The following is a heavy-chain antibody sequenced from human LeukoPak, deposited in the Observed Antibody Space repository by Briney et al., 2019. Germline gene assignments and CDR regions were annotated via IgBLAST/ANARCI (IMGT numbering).Heavy chain of an antibody. CDR1: GYTFTSYY. J-gene: IGHJ4*02. D-gene: IGHD5-24*01. V-gene: IGHV1-46*03. Sequence: ASVKVSCKASGYTFTSYYMHWVRQAPGQGLEWMGIINPSGGSTSYAQKFQGRVTMTRDTSTSTVYMELSSLRSEDTAVYYCTRFVEMATIIDYWGQGTLVTVSS. CDR2: INPSGGST. CDR3: TRFVEMATIIDY.